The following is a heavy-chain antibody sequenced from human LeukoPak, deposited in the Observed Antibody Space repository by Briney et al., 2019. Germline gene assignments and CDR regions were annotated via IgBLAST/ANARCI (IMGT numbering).Heavy chain of an antibody. CDR2: INPSGGST. CDR3: ARGPWIQLWTPYNWFDP. D-gene: IGHD5-18*01. Sequence: ASVKVSCKASGYTFTSYYMHWVRQAPGQGLEWRGIINPSGGSTSYAQKFQGRVTMTRDLSTSTVYMELSSLRSEDTAVYYCARGPWIQLWTPYNWFDPWGQGTLVTVSS. J-gene: IGHJ5*02. V-gene: IGHV1-46*01. CDR1: GYTFTSYY.